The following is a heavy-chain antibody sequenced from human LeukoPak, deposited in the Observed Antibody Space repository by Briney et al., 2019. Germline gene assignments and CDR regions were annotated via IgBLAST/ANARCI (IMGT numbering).Heavy chain of an antibody. CDR1: GFTFSSYS. D-gene: IGHD6-19*01. V-gene: IGHV3-21*01. CDR3: AIIAVAGTVDY. Sequence: GGSLRLSCAASGFTFSSYSMNWVRQAPGKGLEWVSSISSSSSYIYYADSVKGRFTISRDNAKNSLYLQINSLRAEDTAVYYCAIIAVAGTVDYWGQGTLVTVSS. CDR2: ISSSSSYI. J-gene: IGHJ4*02.